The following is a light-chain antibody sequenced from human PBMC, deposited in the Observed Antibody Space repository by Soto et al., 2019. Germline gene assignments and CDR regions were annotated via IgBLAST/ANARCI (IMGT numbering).Light chain of an antibody. CDR1: QGVSSN. J-gene: IGKJ5*01. V-gene: IGKV3-15*01. CDR2: GAS. CDR3: QQYNNWPRPIT. Sequence: EIVMTQYQATLAVSPGERATLSCSASQGVSSNLAWYQQKPGQAPRLLIYGASTSATGIPARFSGSGCGTEFTLTISSLQSEDFAVYYCQQYNNWPRPITFGQVTRLEIK.